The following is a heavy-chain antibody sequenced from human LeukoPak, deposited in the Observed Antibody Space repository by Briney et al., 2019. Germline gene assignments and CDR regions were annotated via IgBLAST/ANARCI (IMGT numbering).Heavy chain of an antibody. J-gene: IGHJ3*02. V-gene: IGHV4-59*01. D-gene: IGHD2-15*01. CDR2: IYYSGST. Sequence: PSETLSLTCTVSGGSISSYYWSWIRQPPGKGLEWIGYIYYSGSTNYNPSLKSRVTISVDTSKNQFSLKLSSVTAADTAVYYCARDGGDRYCSGGSCYSHGAFDIWGQGTMVTVSS. CDR3: ARDGGDRYCSGGSCYSHGAFDI. CDR1: GGSISSYY.